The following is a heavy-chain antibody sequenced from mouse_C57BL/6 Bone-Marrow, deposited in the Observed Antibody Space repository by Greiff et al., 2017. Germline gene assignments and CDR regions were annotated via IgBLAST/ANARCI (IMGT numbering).Heavy chain of an antibody. CDR3: ARGGGYPFAY. CDR2: ISSGGSYT. J-gene: IGHJ3*01. V-gene: IGHV5-6*01. Sequence: EVQLVESGGDLVKPGGSLKLSCAASGFTFSSYGMSWVRQTPDKRLEWVATISSGGSYTDYPHSVKGRFTISRDNAKNTPYLQMSSLKSEDTAVYYCARGGGYPFAYWGQGHLVTVTA. CDR1: GFTFSSYG. D-gene: IGHD2-2*01.